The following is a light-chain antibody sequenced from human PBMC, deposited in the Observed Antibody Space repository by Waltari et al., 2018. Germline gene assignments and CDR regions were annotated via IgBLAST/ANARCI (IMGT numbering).Light chain of an antibody. CDR1: SSDVGSYNR. Sequence: QSALTQPPSVSGSPGLSVTISCTGTSSDVGSYNRVSWYQQPPRTAPKLMIYEVSNRPSGVPDRFSGSKSGNTAFLTISGLQAEDEADYYCSSYTSSSTPVFGGGTKLTVL. CDR3: SSYTSSSTPV. CDR2: EVS. V-gene: IGLV2-18*02. J-gene: IGLJ2*01.